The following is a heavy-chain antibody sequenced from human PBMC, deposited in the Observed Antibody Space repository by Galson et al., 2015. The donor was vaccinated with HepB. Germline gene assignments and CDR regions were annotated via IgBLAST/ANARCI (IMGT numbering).Heavy chain of an antibody. J-gene: IGHJ5*02. Sequence: LSLTCTVSGGSISSYYWSWIRQPPGKGLEWIGYIYYSGSTNYNPSLKSRVTISVDTSKNQFSLKLSSVTAADTAVYYCARDLSSGWYDHWGQGTLVTVSS. CDR2: IYYSGST. V-gene: IGHV4-59*01. D-gene: IGHD6-19*01. CDR1: GGSISSYY. CDR3: ARDLSSGWYDH.